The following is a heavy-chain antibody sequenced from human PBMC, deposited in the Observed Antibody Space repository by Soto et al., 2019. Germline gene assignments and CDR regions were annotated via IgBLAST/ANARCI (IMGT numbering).Heavy chain of an antibody. Sequence: QVQLVESGGGVVQPGRSLRLSCAASGFTFSNYGMHWVRQAPGKGLEWVAIIWYDGSNDYYVDSVKGRFTISRDNSKNTLSLQMNSLRAEDTAVYYCARDRWEFQLFYYGLDVWGQGTTVTVS. J-gene: IGHJ6*02. CDR1: GFTFSNYG. V-gene: IGHV3-33*01. D-gene: IGHD1-26*01. CDR3: ARDRWEFQLFYYGLDV. CDR2: IWYDGSND.